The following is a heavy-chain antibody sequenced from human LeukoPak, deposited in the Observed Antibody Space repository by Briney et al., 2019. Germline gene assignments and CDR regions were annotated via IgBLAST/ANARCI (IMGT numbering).Heavy chain of an antibody. CDR3: ARQGETSDY. Sequence: GESLKISCKGSGYSFTIYWTGWVRQMPAKGMGWMGIIYPGESDTRYSPSFQGQVTISADKSISTAYLQWSSLKASDTAMYYCARQGETSDYWGQGTLVTVSS. D-gene: IGHD3-16*01. CDR2: IYPGESDT. CDR1: GYSFTIYW. J-gene: IGHJ4*02. V-gene: IGHV5-51*02.